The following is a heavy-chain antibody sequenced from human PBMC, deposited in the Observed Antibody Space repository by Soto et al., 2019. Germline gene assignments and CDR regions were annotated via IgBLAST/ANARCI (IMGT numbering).Heavy chain of an antibody. J-gene: IGHJ5*02. D-gene: IGHD2-15*01. CDR2: FSGYNGNT. Sequence: ASVKVSCKASGYTFSSYGISWVRQAPGQGLEWMGWFSGYNGNTNYAQKLQGRVTMTTDTSTSTAYMELRSLRSDDTAVYYCARDRAIVVVVAANSGWFDPWGQGTLVTVSS. V-gene: IGHV1-18*04. CDR1: GYTFSSYG. CDR3: ARDRAIVVVVAANSGWFDP.